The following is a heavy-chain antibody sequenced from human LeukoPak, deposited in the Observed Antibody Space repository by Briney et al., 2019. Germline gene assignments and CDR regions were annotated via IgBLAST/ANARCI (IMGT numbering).Heavy chain of an antibody. Sequence: ASVKVSCNASGYTFTGYYMHWVRQAPGQWLEWMGWINPNSGGTNYAQKFQGKVTMTRDTSISTAYMELSRLRSDDTAVYYCARDSCGGDCLPGAFDIWGQGTMVTVSS. CDR2: INPNSGGT. V-gene: IGHV1-2*02. CDR3: ARDSCGGDCLPGAFDI. CDR1: GYTFTGYY. J-gene: IGHJ3*02. D-gene: IGHD2-21*01.